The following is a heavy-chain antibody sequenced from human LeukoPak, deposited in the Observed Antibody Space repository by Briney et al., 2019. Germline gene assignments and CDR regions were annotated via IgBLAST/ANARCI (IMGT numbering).Heavy chain of an antibody. J-gene: IGHJ4*02. CDR3: ASSRVSVWGSYRFDY. D-gene: IGHD3-16*02. Sequence: GASVKVSCKASGYTFTSYYMHWVRQAPGQGLEWMGIINPSGGSTSYAQKFQGRVTMTRDTSTSTVYMELSSLRSEDTAVYYCASSRVSVWGSYRFDYWGQGTLVTVSS. CDR1: GYTFTSYY. CDR2: INPSGGST. V-gene: IGHV1-46*01.